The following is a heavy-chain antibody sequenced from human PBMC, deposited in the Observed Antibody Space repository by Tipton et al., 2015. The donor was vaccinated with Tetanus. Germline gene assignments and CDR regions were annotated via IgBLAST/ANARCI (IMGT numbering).Heavy chain of an antibody. V-gene: IGHV1-18*04. CDR3: ARAAREYGDYVTGAFDI. D-gene: IGHD4-17*01. CDR1: GYTFTSYG. CDR2: ISAYNGNT. Sequence: QVQLVQSGAEVKKPGASVKVSCKASGYTFTSYGISWVRQAPGQGLEWMGWISAYNGNTNYAQKLQGRVTMTTDTSTSTAYMELRGLRSDDTAVYYCARAAREYGDYVTGAFDIWGQGTMVTVSS. J-gene: IGHJ3*02.